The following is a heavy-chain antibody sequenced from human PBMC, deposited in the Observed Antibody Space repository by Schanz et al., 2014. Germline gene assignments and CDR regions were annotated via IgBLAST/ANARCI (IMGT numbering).Heavy chain of an antibody. CDR3: ARSGVDV. CDR1: GFTVSSNY. V-gene: IGHV3-53*01. J-gene: IGHJ6*02. CDR2: SGSGAGT. D-gene: IGHD3-10*01. Sequence: VQLVESGGCLIQPGGSLRLSCAVSGFTVSSNYMSWVRQAPGKGLEWVSAISGSGAGTYYADSVKGRFTFSRDNSKNTLYLQMNSLTAEDTAVYYCARSGVDVWGQGTTVTVSS.